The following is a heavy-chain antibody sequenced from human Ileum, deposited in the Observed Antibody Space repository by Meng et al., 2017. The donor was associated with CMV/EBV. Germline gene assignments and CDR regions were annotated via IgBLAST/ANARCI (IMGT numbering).Heavy chain of an antibody. D-gene: IGHD3-10*01. CDR3: ARVSITMVRGVYYYYGMDV. J-gene: IGHJ6*02. CDR1: GFTFSSYW. Sequence: GGSLRLSCAASGFTFSSYWMSWVRQAPGKGLEWVANIKQDGSEKYYVDSVKGRFTISRDNAKNSLYLQMNSLRAEDTAVYYCARVSITMVRGVYYYYGMDVWGQGTTVTVSS. V-gene: IGHV3-7*01. CDR2: IKQDGSEK.